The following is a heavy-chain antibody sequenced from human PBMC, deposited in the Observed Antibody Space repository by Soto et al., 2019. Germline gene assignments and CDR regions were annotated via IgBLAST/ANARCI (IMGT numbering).Heavy chain of an antibody. J-gene: IGHJ4*02. CDR2: ISGSGGST. CDR1: GFTFSSYA. Sequence: GGSLRLSCAASGFTFSSYAMSWVRQAPGKGLEWVSAISGSGGSTYYADSVKGRFTISRDNSKNTLYLQMNSLRAEDTAVYYCAKDFYFYYYGSGVYYFDYWGQGTLVTVSS. D-gene: IGHD3-10*01. V-gene: IGHV3-23*01. CDR3: AKDFYFYYYGSGVYYFDY.